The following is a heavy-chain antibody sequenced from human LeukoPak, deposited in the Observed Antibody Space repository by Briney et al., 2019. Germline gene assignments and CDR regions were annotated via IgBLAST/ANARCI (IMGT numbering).Heavy chain of an antibody. V-gene: IGHV4-34*01. CDR3: ARDRDEYSSSWCFDY. J-gene: IGHJ4*02. CDR2: INHSGST. D-gene: IGHD6-13*01. Sequence: SETLSLTCAVYGGSFSGYYWSWIRQPPGKGLEWIGEINHSGSTNYNPSLKSRVTISVDTSKNQFSLKLSSVTAADTAVYYCARDRDEYSSSWCFDYWGQGTLVTVSS. CDR1: GGSFSGYY.